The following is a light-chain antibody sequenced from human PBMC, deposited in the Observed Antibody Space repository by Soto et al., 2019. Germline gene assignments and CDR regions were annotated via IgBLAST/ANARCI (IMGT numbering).Light chain of an antibody. J-gene: IGKJ1*01. Sequence: DIQMTQSPSTLSASVGDRVTITCRASQSISSWLAWYQQKPGKAPKLLIYDASSLESGVPSRFSGSXXGTXFTLTISSLQPDDFATYYCQQYNSYPWTFGQGTKVEIK. V-gene: IGKV1-5*01. CDR2: DAS. CDR1: QSISSW. CDR3: QQYNSYPWT.